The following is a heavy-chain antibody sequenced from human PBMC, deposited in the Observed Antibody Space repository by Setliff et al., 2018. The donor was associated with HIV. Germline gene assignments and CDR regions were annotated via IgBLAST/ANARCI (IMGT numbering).Heavy chain of an antibody. CDR3: ARHPPYCSGGSCYRGRGYYFDY. Sequence: PSETLSLTCTVSGGSIRSTSYYWGWIRQPPGKGLEWIGSIYYSGSTYYNPSLKSRVTISVDTSKNQFSLKLSSVTAADTAVDYCARHPPYCSGGSCYRGRGYYFDYWGQGTLVTVSS. D-gene: IGHD2-15*01. J-gene: IGHJ4*02. V-gene: IGHV4-39*01. CDR1: GGSIRSTSYY. CDR2: IYYSGST.